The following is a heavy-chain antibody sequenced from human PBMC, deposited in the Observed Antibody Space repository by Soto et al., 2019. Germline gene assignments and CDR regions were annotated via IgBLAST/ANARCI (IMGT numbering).Heavy chain of an antibody. J-gene: IGHJ6*02. D-gene: IGHD3-3*01. V-gene: IGHV5-51*01. Sequence: GESLKISCKGSGYSFTSYWIGWVRQMPGKGLEWMGIIYPGDSDTRYSPSFQGQVTISADKSISTAYLQWSSLKASDTAMYYCARQRFLDRYYYYGMDVWGQGTTVTVS. CDR3: ARQRFLDRYYYYGMDV. CDR1: GYSFTSYW. CDR2: IYPGDSDT.